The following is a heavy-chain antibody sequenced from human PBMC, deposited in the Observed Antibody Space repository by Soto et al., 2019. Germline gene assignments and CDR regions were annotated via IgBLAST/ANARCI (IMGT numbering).Heavy chain of an antibody. CDR3: AKDRNITMVRGVIISPMDV. V-gene: IGHV3-23*01. Sequence: GGSLRLSCAASGFTFSSYAMSWVRQAPGKGLEWVSAISGSGGSTYYADSVKGRFTISRDNSKNTLYLQMNSLRAEDTAVYYCAKDRNITMVRGVIISPMDVWGKGNPGHRLL. CDR1: GFTFSSYA. D-gene: IGHD3-10*01. J-gene: IGHJ6*04. CDR2: ISGSGGST.